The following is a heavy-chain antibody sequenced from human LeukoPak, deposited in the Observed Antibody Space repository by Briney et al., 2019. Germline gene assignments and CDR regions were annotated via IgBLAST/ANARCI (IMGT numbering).Heavy chain of an antibody. Sequence: GGSLRLSCAASGFTFSSYAMSWVRQAPGKGLEWVSAISGSGGSTYYADSVKGRFTISRDNSKNTLYLQMNSLRAEDTAVYYCAKDPLASWSFNWFDPWGQGTLATVSS. V-gene: IGHV3-23*01. CDR3: AKDPLASWSFNWFDP. CDR2: ISGSGGST. J-gene: IGHJ5*02. D-gene: IGHD3-3*02. CDR1: GFTFSSYA.